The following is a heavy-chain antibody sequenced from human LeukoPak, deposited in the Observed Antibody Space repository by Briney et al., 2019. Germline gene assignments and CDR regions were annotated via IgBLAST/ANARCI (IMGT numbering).Heavy chain of an antibody. CDR3: ARGGYDYPYDY. Sequence: SETLSLTCTVSGGSISSYYWSWIRQPPGKGLEWIGEINHSGSTNYNPSLKSRVTISVDTSKNQFSLKLSSVTAADTAVYYCARGGYDYPYDYWGQGTLVTVSS. V-gene: IGHV4-34*01. D-gene: IGHD5-12*01. J-gene: IGHJ4*02. CDR1: GGSISSYY. CDR2: INHSGST.